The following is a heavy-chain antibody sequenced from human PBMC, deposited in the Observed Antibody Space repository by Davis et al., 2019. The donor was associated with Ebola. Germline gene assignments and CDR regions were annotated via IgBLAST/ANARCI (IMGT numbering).Heavy chain of an antibody. D-gene: IGHD2-2*01. J-gene: IGHJ6*02. CDR3: ARVGGYCSSTSCYRGYYYGMDV. CDR1: GFTVSSNY. Sequence: PGGSLRLSCAASGFTVSSNYMSWVRQAPGKGLEWVSVICSGGSTYYADSVKGRFTISRDNSKNTLYLQMNSLRAEDTAAYYCARVGGYCSSTSCYRGYYYGMDVWGQGTTVTVSS. V-gene: IGHV3-66*01. CDR2: ICSGGST.